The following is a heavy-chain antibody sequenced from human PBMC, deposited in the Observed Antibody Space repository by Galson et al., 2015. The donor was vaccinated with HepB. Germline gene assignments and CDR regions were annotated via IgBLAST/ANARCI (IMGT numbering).Heavy chain of an antibody. V-gene: IGHV3-15*01. J-gene: IGHJ4*02. CDR2: IKSKTDGGTT. Sequence: SLRLSCAASGFAFSNAWMSWVRQAPGKGLEWVGRIKSKTDGGTTDYAAPVKGRFTISRDDSKNTLYLQMNSLKTEDTAVYYCTTDWTQYGDPEGYWGQGTLVTVSS. D-gene: IGHD4-17*01. CDR3: TTDWTQYGDPEGY. CDR1: GFAFSNAW.